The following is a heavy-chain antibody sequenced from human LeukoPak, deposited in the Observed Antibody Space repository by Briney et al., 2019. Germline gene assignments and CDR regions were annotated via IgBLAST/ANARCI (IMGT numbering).Heavy chain of an antibody. CDR2: INHSGST. J-gene: IGHJ4*02. Sequence: SETLSLTCAVYGGSFSGYYWSWIRQLPGKGLEWIGEINHSGSTNYNPSLKSRVTISVDTSKNQFSLKLSSVTAADTAVYYCARGPVLGYSYGFYFDYWGQGTLVTVSS. CDR1: GGSFSGYY. CDR3: ARGPVLGYSYGFYFDY. V-gene: IGHV4-34*01. D-gene: IGHD5-18*01.